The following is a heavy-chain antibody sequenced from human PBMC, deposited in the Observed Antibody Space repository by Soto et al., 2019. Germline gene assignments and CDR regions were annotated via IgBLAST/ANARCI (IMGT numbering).Heavy chain of an antibody. Sequence: GGSLRLSCAASGFTFSNAWMSWVRQAPGKGLEWVGRIKSKTDGGTTDYAAPVKGRFTISRDDSKNTLYLQMNSLKTEDTAVYYCTTAGGDFWSGYFPLNYYYYMDVWGKGTTVTVSS. V-gene: IGHV3-15*01. CDR1: GFTFSNAW. D-gene: IGHD3-3*01. CDR3: TTAGGDFWSGYFPLNYYYYMDV. J-gene: IGHJ6*03. CDR2: IKSKTDGGTT.